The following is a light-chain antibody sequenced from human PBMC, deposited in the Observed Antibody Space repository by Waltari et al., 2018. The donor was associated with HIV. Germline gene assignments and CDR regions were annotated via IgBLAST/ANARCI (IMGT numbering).Light chain of an antibody. Sequence: HAALTQPPSVSTALRQTATLTCTCSSNNVDYQGAAWLQQHPGHPPKLLFYRNDQRPAGIPERFSASKSGNTASLTIAGLQSEDEADYYCSAWDFSLGAWVFGGGTKLTVL. J-gene: IGLJ3*02. V-gene: IGLV10-54*04. CDR3: SAWDFSLGAWV. CDR2: RND. CDR1: SNNVDYQG.